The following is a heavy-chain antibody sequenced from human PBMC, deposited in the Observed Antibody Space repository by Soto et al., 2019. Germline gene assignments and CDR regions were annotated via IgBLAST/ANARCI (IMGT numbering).Heavy chain of an antibody. V-gene: IGHV1-8*02. D-gene: IGHD6-19*01. J-gene: IGHJ5*02. Sequence: ASVKVSCKGSGYSPRSYDITWVRQAPAQGLEWIGWVHPETGSTGYAKRFQCKVSMTSDTSRNTTYMELSDLRVEDTAVYYCARLWLPEEWLHPWREGTLVPLCS. CDR3: ARLWLPEEWLHP. CDR2: VHPETGST. CDR1: GYSPRSYD.